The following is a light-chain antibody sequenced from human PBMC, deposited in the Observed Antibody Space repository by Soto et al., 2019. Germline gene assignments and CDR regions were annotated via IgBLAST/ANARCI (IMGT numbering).Light chain of an antibody. CDR3: CSHAGSSTFV. V-gene: IGLV2-23*02. J-gene: IGLJ1*01. Sequence: SVLTQPASVSGSPGQSITISCTGTSSDVGSYNLVSWYQQHPGKAPKLMIYEVSKRPSGVSNRFSGSKSGNTASLTISGLQAEDEDDYYCCSHAGSSTFVFGTGTKVTVL. CDR1: SSDVGSYNL. CDR2: EVS.